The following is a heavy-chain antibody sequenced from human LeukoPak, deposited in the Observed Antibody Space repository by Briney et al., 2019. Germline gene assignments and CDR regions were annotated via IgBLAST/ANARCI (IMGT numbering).Heavy chain of an antibody. CDR2: INRSGST. Sequence: SETLSLTCAVYGGSFSGYYWSWIRQPPGKGLEWIGEINRSGSTNYNPSLKSRVTISVDTSKNQFSLKLSSVTAADTAVYYCATVRSAMDLGGRGTTVTVSS. V-gene: IGHV4-34*01. CDR3: ATVRSAMDL. CDR1: GGSFSGYY. J-gene: IGHJ6*04.